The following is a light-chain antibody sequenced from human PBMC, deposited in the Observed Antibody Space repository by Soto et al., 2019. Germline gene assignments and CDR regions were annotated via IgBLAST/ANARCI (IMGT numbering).Light chain of an antibody. J-gene: IGLJ3*02. V-gene: IGLV2-14*01. CDR3: SSTRRTTTVV. Sequence: QSALTQPASVSGSPGQSITISCTGTSSDVGGYDYVSWYQQHPGKAPKLIIYEVAYRPSGVSNRFSGSKSANTASLTISGLQAEDEADYYCSSTRRTTTVVFGGGTKLTVL. CDR1: SSDVGGYDY. CDR2: EVA.